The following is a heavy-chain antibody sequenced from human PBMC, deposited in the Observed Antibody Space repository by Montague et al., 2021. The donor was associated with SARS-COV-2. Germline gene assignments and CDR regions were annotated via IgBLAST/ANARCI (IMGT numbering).Heavy chain of an antibody. CDR2: IYYSGST. D-gene: IGHD3-22*01. J-gene: IGHJ3*02. CDR3: ARARITMIVVVNAFDI. V-gene: IGHV4-31*03. CDR1: GGSISSGGYY. Sequence: TLSLTCTVSGGSISSGGYYWSWIRQHPGKGLEWIGYIYYSGSTYYNPSLKSRVTLSVDTSKNQFSLKLSSVTAADTAVYYCARARITMIVVVNAFDIWGQGTLATVSS.